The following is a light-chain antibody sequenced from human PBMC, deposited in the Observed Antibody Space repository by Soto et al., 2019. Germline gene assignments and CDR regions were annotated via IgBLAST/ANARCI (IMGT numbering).Light chain of an antibody. CDR2: DAS. CDR1: QRITTY. CDR3: QQRSGWPLT. J-gene: IGKJ4*01. V-gene: IGKV3-11*01. Sequence: IVLTQSAATLSLSPGERATLSCRASQRITTYLAWYQQKPGQAPRLLIYDASNRATGIPARFSGSGSGTDFTLTISSLEPEDFAFYYCQQRSGWPLTFGGGTKVDIK.